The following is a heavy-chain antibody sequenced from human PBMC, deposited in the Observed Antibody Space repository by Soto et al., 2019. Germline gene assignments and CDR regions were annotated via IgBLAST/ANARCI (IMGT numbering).Heavy chain of an antibody. D-gene: IGHD3-3*01. CDR1: GFTFSSYA. V-gene: IGHV3-23*01. CDR2: ISGSGGST. Sequence: GGSLRLSCAASGFTFSSYAMSWVRQAPGKGLEWVSAISGSGGSTYYADSVKGRFTISRDNSKNTLYLQMNSLRAEDTAVYYCAQYPWIFGVVIILAPFDYWGQGTPVTVSS. J-gene: IGHJ4*02. CDR3: AQYPWIFGVVIILAPFDY.